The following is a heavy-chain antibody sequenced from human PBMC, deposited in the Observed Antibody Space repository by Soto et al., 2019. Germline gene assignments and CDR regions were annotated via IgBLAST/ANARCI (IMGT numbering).Heavy chain of an antibody. V-gene: IGHV3-23*01. CDR2: SIGGGDET. CDR1: GFTFNIYA. CDR3: AKDRMEYNSVWDPFDI. Sequence: GGSLRLSCATSGFTFNIYAMSWVRQAPGKGLEWVSSIGGGDETYYADSVKGRFTIPRDDSKNMVFLQLTSLRAEDTAMYYCAKDRMEYNSVWDPFDIWGQGTMVTVSS. J-gene: IGHJ3*02. D-gene: IGHD1-20*01.